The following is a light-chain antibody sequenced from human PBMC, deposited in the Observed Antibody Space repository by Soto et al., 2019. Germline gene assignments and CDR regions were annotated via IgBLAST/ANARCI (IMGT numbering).Light chain of an antibody. V-gene: IGLV1-44*01. CDR1: SSNIGSNT. CDR3: AAWDDSLNGYV. Sequence: QSVLTQPPSASGTPGQRVTISCSGSSSNIGSNTVNWYHQLPGTAPKLLNYGNNQRPSGVPDRFSGSKSGTSASLATSGLQSEDEADYYCAAWDDSLNGYVFGTGTKVTVL. J-gene: IGLJ1*01. CDR2: GNN.